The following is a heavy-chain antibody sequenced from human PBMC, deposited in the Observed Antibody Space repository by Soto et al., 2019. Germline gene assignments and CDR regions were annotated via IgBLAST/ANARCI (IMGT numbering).Heavy chain of an antibody. CDR3: ARHQDVLLWFGELAYGMDV. J-gene: IGHJ6*02. D-gene: IGHD3-10*01. CDR2: IYPGDSDT. CDR1: GYSFTSYW. Sequence: EVQLVQSGAEVKKPGESLKISCKGSGYSFTSYWIGWVRQMPGKGLEWMGIIYPGDSDTRYSPSFQGQVTISADKSIITAYLQWSSLKASDTAMYYCARHQDVLLWFGELAYGMDVWGQGTTVTVSS. V-gene: IGHV5-51*01.